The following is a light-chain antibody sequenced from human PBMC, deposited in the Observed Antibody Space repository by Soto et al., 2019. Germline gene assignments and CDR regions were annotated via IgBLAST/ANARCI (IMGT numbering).Light chain of an antibody. Sequence: QSALAQPPSASGSPGQSVTISCTGTSSDVGDNYVSWYQQHLGKAPKLIIYEVTLRPSGVPDRFSGSKSGNTASLTISGVRPEDEADYYCCSYTDIALDVVFGGGTKLTVL. J-gene: IGLJ2*01. CDR2: EVT. CDR1: SSDVGDNY. CDR3: CSYTDIALDVV. V-gene: IGLV2-8*01.